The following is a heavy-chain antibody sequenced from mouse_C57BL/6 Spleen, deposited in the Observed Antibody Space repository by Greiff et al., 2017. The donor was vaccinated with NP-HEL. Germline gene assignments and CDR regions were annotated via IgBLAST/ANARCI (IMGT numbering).Heavy chain of an antibody. D-gene: IGHD2-12*01. J-gene: IGHJ2*01. CDR1: GYTFTDYE. V-gene: IGHV1-15*01. CDR3: TRKDYRGYFDC. Sequence: QVHVKQSGAELVRPGASVTLSCKASGYTFTDYEMHWVKQTPVHGLEWIGAIDPETGGTAYNQQFKGKAILTADKSSNTAYMELRSLTSEYYAVYYCTRKDYRGYFDCWGKGTTLTVSS. CDR2: IDPETGGT.